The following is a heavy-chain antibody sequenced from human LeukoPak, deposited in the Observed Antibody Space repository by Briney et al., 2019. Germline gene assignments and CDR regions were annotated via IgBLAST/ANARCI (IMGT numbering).Heavy chain of an antibody. Sequence: GGSLRLSCAASGFTFSSYEMNWVRQAPGKGLEWVSYISSSGSTIYYADSVKGRFTISRDNAKNSLYLQMNSLRAEDTAVYYCARDRGYGGYVVDYWGQGTLVTVSS. D-gene: IGHD5-12*01. CDR3: ARDRGYGGYVVDY. CDR2: ISSSGSTI. V-gene: IGHV3-48*03. J-gene: IGHJ4*02. CDR1: GFTFSSYE.